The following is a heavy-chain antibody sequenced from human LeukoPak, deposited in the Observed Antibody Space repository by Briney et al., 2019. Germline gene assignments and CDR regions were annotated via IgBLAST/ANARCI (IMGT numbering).Heavy chain of an antibody. Sequence: GGSLRLSCAASGFTFSSYAMSWVRQAPGKGLEWVSAISGSGGSTYYADSVKGRFTISRDNSKNTLYVQMNSLRPEDTAVYYCASSTREVKYYYYGMDVWGQGTTVTVSS. D-gene: IGHD1-1*01. V-gene: IGHV3-23*01. CDR2: ISGSGGST. J-gene: IGHJ6*02. CDR1: GFTFSSYA. CDR3: ASSTREVKYYYYGMDV.